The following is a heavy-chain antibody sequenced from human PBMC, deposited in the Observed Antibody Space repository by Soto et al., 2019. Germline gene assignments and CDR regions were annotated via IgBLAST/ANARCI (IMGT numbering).Heavy chain of an antibody. CDR3: AREYGEDAYSIDY. D-gene: IGHD4-17*01. CDR2: ISAYNGNT. CDR1: GYTFTSYG. Sequence: QVQLVQSGAEVKKPGASVKVSCKASGYTFTSYGISWVRQAPGQGLEWMGWISAYNGNTNYAQKLQVRDTMTTETATSTAYMELRSLGSDDTAVYYCAREYGEDAYSIDYWGQGTLVTVSA. V-gene: IGHV1-18*01. J-gene: IGHJ4*02.